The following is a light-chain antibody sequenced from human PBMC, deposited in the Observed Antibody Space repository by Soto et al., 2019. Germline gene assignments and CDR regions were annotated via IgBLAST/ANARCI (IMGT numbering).Light chain of an antibody. CDR2: GAS. Sequence: EIVLTQSPGTLSLSPGERATLSCRASQSVGSSFLAWYQQQPGQAPRLLIYGASSRATGIPDRFSGSGSGTDFTLTISRLEPEDFAVYYCQQYGSSLRTFGQGTKVEIK. J-gene: IGKJ1*01. CDR1: QSVGSSF. V-gene: IGKV3-20*01. CDR3: QQYGSSLRT.